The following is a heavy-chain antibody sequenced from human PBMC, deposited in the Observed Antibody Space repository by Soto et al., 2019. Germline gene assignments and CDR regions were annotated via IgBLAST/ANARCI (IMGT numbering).Heavy chain of an antibody. Sequence: QVQLVQSGAEVKKPGSSVKVSCKASGGTFSSYTISWVRQAPGQGLEWMGRIIPILGIANYAQKFQGRVTITAHKSTTTAHMELRSLRSEDPAVYYCASYYGGRGDYWGQGTLVPVSS. CDR1: GGTFSSYT. CDR2: IIPILGIA. CDR3: ASYYGGRGDY. J-gene: IGHJ4*02. V-gene: IGHV1-69*02. D-gene: IGHD4-17*01.